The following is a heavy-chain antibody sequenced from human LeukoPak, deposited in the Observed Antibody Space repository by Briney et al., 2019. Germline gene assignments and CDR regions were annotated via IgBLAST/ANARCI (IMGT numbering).Heavy chain of an antibody. CDR3: ARDRAAADLDY. Sequence: PGGSLRLSCAASGFTFSSYGMHWVRRAPGKGLEWGAVIWYDGSNKFYADSVKGRFTISRDNSKNTLYLQMNSLRAEDTAVYYCARDRAAADLDYWGQGTLVTVSS. D-gene: IGHD6-13*01. V-gene: IGHV3-33*01. CDR1: GFTFSSYG. J-gene: IGHJ4*02. CDR2: IWYDGSNK.